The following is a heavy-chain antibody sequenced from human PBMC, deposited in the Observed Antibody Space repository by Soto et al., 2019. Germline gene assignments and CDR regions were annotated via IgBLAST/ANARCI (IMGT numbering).Heavy chain of an antibody. J-gene: IGHJ4*02. Sequence: QVQLQESGPGLVKPSETLSLTCTVSGGSISSYYWSWIRQPPGKGLEWIGYIYYSGSTNYNPSLKSRVSISVDTAKNQFSLKLSSVTAADTAVYYGAHSGTTRLDFDYWGQGTLVTVSS. CDR1: GGSISSYY. CDR2: IYYSGST. V-gene: IGHV4-59*01. CDR3: AHSGTTRLDFDY. D-gene: IGHD1-1*01.